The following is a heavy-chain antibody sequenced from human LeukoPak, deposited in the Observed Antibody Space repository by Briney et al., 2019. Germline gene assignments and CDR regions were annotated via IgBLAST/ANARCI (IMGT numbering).Heavy chain of an antibody. V-gene: IGHV3-33*01. CDR2: IYYDGSDK. Sequence: GRSLRLSCAASGFTFGSYGMHWVRQAPGKGLEWVAIIYYDGSDKYYADSVKGRFTISRDNSKDTLYLQMNSLRAEDTAVYYCARQIAYYYDSSGYYTTDYWGQGTLVTVSS. D-gene: IGHD3-22*01. J-gene: IGHJ4*02. CDR3: ARQIAYYYDSSGYYTTDY. CDR1: GFTFGSYG.